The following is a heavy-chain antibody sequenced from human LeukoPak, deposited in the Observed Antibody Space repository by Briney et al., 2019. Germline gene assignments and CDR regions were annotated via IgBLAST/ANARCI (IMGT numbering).Heavy chain of an antibody. D-gene: IGHD6-19*01. CDR3: ANDTSSSPRGMDV. J-gene: IGHJ6*02. CDR2: ISWNSGSI. Sequence: PGGSLRLSCAASGFTFDDYAMHWVRQAPGKGLEWVSGISWNSGSIGYADSVKGRFTSSRDNAKNSLYLQMNSLRAEDTALYYCANDTSSSPRGMDVWGQGTTVTVSS. V-gene: IGHV3-9*01. CDR1: GFTFDDYA.